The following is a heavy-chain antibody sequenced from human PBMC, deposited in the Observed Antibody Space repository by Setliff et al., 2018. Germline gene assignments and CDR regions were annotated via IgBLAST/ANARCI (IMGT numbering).Heavy chain of an antibody. CDR2: INPSGGLT. Sequence: ASVKVSCKASGYTLTNYYMHWVRQAPGQGLEWMGIINPSGGLTRYAQKFQGRVTMTRDTSTSTVYMDLSRLTSDDTAVYYCAREGVDTRSSTDYRYYMDLWGKGTTVTVSS. CDR3: AREGVDTRSSTDYRYYMDL. J-gene: IGHJ6*03. D-gene: IGHD5-18*01. V-gene: IGHV1-46*01. CDR1: GYTLTNYY.